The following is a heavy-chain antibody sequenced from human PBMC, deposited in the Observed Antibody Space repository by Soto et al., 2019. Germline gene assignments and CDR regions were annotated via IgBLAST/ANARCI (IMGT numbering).Heavy chain of an antibody. CDR3: AKDLGGTVTQSRKYYYYRMDV. Sequence: PGGSLRLSCAASGFTFDDYAMHWVLQAPGKXLEWVSGISWNSGSIGYADSVKGRFTISRDNAKNSLYLQMNSLRAEDTALYYCAKDLGGTVTQSRKYYYYRMDVWGQGTTVTVSS. V-gene: IGHV3-9*01. D-gene: IGHD4-17*01. J-gene: IGHJ6*02. CDR2: ISWNSGSI. CDR1: GFTFDDYA.